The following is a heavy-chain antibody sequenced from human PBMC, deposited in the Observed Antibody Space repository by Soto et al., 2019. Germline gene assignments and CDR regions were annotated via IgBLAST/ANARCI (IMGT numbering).Heavy chain of an antibody. J-gene: IGHJ4*02. D-gene: IGHD3-16*01. V-gene: IGHV3-13*01. Sequence: GKEKGLEWVAARSYAGDTYYPGSVKGRFTISRDNAKNTLYLQMNSLRAEDTAVYYCARLALYDYIWGSPFDYWGQGTLVTVSS. CDR2: RSYAGDT. CDR3: ARLALYDYIWGSPFDY.